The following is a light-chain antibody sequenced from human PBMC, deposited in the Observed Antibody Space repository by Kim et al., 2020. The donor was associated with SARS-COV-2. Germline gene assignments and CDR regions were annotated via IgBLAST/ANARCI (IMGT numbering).Light chain of an antibody. J-gene: IGKJ1*01. Sequence: DIQLNQSPSSLSASIGDRVTITCRASQDIANSLAWYQQKPGKVPQVLIYAASTLQSGVPSRFSGSGTGTEFTLTIGSLQTEDVATYYCQKYNSAPCTFGPGTKVDSK. CDR3: QKYNSAPCT. CDR2: AAS. CDR1: QDIANS. V-gene: IGKV1-27*01.